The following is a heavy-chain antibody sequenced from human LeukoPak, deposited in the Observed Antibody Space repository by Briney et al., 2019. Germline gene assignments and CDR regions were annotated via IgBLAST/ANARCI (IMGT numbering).Heavy chain of an antibody. CDR2: IIPIFGTA. V-gene: IGHV1-69*13. CDR3: ARERNWAIDY. CDR1: GGTFSSYA. D-gene: IGHD7-27*01. J-gene: IGHJ4*02. Sequence: ASVKVSCKASGGTFSSYAISWVRQAPGLGLEWMGGIIPIFGTANYAQKFQGRVTITADESTSTAYMELSSLRSEDTAVYYCARERNWAIDYWGQGTLVTVSS.